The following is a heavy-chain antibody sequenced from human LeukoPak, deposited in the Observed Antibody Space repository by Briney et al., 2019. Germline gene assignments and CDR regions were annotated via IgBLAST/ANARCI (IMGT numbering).Heavy chain of an antibody. D-gene: IGHD6-19*01. CDR2: IWYDGSNK. Sequence: GESLRLSCAASGFTFSSYGMHWVRQAPGKGLEWVAVIWYDGSNKYYADSVKGRFTISRDNPENTLYLQMNSLRAEDTAVYYCAGLAVAGTTHDAFDIWGQGTMVTVSS. J-gene: IGHJ3*02. V-gene: IGHV3-33*01. CDR3: AGLAVAGTTHDAFDI. CDR1: GFTFSSYG.